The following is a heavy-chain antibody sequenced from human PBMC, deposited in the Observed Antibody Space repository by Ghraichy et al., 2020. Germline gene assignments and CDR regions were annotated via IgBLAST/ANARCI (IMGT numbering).Heavy chain of an antibody. CDR3: DRVVLVAYCDAGAFDY. CDR2: YSGCT. D-gene: IGHD2-21*01. V-gene: IGHV4-30-4*07. J-gene: IGHJ4*02. Sequence: SLNISCAVSGGTISSIGYSWSWIRPPPGKGLEWIAYYSGCTYYNPPLQGRVIISVDRSKNRFSRELRAVTAADTAVYFCDRVVLVAYCDAGAFDYWGQGSLVTVSS. CDR1: GGTISSIGYS.